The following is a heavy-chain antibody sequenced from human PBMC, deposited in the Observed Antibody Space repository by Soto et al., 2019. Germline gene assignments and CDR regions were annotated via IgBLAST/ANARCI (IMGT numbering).Heavy chain of an antibody. J-gene: IGHJ4*02. D-gene: IGHD6-19*01. CDR1: GFTFSSYA. CDR3: ARDGGSGWNFKY. CDR2: ISYDGSNR. V-gene: IGHV3-30-3*01. Sequence: QVQLVESGGGVVQPGRSLRLSCAASGFTFSSYAMHWVRQAPGKGLEWVAIISYDGSNRYYADSVKGRFTISRDNSKNTLYLQMNSLRAEDTAVYYCARDGGSGWNFKYWGQGTLVTVSS.